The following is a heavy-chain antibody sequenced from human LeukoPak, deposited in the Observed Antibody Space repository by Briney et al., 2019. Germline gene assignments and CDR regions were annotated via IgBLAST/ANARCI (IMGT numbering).Heavy chain of an antibody. CDR2: IGSSSSSI. CDR3: AKTRDGYNLFDY. D-gene: IGHD5-24*01. CDR1: GFTFSTYT. J-gene: IGHJ4*02. V-gene: IGHV3-21*01. Sequence: TGGSLRLSCAASGFTFSTYTMNWVRQAPGKGLEWVSSIGSSSSSIYYADSVKRRFTVSRDNARNSLYLQMNSLRAEDTSVYYCAKTRDGYNLFDYWGQGTLVTASP.